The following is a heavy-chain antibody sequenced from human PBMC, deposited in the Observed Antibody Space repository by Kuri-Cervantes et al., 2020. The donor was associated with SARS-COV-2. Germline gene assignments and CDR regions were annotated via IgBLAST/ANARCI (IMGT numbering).Heavy chain of an antibody. V-gene: IGHV4-30-4*08. CDR2: INYSGST. D-gene: IGHD2/OR15-2a*01. Sequence: SETLSLTCIVSGDSISSGDYYWIWIRQPPGKGLEWVWNINYSGSTYYNPALKSRITISVNTSKNQFSLKLSSVTAADTAVYYCAGPQNYYFDYWGQGTLVTVSS. CDR1: GDSISSGDYY. CDR3: AGPQNYYFDY. J-gene: IGHJ4*02.